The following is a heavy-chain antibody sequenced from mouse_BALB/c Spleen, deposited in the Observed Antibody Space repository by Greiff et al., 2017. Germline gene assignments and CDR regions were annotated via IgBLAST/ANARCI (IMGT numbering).Heavy chain of an antibody. V-gene: IGHV1-67*01. CDR3: AREGIYYDYAWFAY. D-gene: IGHD2-4*01. CDR1: SYTFTDYA. CDR2: ISTYYGNT. J-gene: IGHJ3*01. Sequence: VKLMESGPELVRPGVSVKISCKGSSYTFTDYAMHWVKQSHAKSLEWIGVISTYYGNTNYNQKFKGKATMTVDKSSSTAYMELARLTSEDSAVYYCAREGIYYDYAWFAYWGQGTLVTVSA.